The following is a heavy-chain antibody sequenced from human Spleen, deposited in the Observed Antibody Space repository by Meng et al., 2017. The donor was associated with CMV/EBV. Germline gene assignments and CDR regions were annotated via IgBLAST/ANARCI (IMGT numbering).Heavy chain of an antibody. CDR3: ARDTIAEGGDDAFDI. D-gene: IGHD6-13*01. CDR2: ISSSGSTI. V-gene: IGHV3-48*03. Sequence: GESLKSSCAASGFTFSTYEMNWDRQAPGKGLEWVSYISSSGSTIYYADSVKGRFTISRDNAKNSLYLQMNSLRAEDTAVYYCARDTIAEGGDDAFDIWGQGTMVTVSS. CDR1: GFTFSTYE. J-gene: IGHJ3*02.